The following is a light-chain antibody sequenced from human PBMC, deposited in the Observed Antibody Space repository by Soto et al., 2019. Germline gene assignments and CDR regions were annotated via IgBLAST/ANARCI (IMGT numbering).Light chain of an antibody. Sequence: EIVLTQSPGTLSLSPGERATLSCRASQSVSSNYLAWYQQKPGQAPRLLIYGASSRATGIPDRFSGRGSGTDFTLTISRLEPEDFAVYYCQHYGRSAYTFGQGTTLEIK. J-gene: IGKJ2*01. CDR1: QSVSSNY. CDR3: QHYGRSAYT. V-gene: IGKV3-20*01. CDR2: GAS.